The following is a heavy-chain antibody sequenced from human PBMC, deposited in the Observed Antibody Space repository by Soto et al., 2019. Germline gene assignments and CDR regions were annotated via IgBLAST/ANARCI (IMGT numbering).Heavy chain of an antibody. D-gene: IGHD6-19*01. Sequence: QVQLVRSGAEVKKPGASVKVSCKASGYTFNRYSISWVRQAPGQGLEWMGWISAYNGDTNYAQHLQGRVTLTTDTSTSTAYMELRNLRSDDTAMYYCARDHAGSGWFRFDYWGQGTLVTVSS. CDR3: ARDHAGSGWFRFDY. J-gene: IGHJ4*02. V-gene: IGHV1-18*01. CDR2: ISAYNGDT. CDR1: GYTFNRYS.